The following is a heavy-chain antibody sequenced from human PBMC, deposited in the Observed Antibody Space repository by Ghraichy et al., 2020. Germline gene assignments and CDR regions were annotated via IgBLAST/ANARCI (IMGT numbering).Heavy chain of an antibody. D-gene: IGHD4-23*01. J-gene: IGHJ4*02. CDR1: GSSISSSSYY. CDR2: IYYSGST. CDR3: ARDGGGNRDY. V-gene: IGHV4-39*07. Sequence: SETLSLTCTVSGSSISSSSYYWGWIRQPPGKGLEWIGSIYYSGSTYYNPSLKSRVTISVDTSKNQFSLKLSSVTAADTAVYYCARDGGGNRDYWGQGTLVTVSS.